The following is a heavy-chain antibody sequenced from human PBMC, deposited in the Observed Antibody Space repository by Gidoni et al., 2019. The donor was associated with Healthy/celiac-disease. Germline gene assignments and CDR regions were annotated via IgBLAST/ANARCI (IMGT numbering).Heavy chain of an antibody. CDR3: ARKGRDPRLVCFKCDWYFDL. D-gene: IGHD2-21*02. Sequence: QVQLQESGPGLVKPSDTLSLTCAVSGYSISRSNWWGWIRQPPGKGLEWIGYIYYSGSTYYNPSLKSRVTMSVDTSKNQFSLKLSSVTAVDTAVYYCARKGRDPRLVCFKCDWYFDLWGRGTLVTVSS. CDR1: GYSISRSNW. J-gene: IGHJ2*01. CDR2: IYYSGST. V-gene: IGHV4-28*01.